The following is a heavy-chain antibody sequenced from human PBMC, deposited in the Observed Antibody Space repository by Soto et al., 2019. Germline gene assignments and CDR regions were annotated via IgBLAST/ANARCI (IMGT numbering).Heavy chain of an antibody. D-gene: IGHD3-3*01. Sequence: SETLSLTCTVSGGSISSYYWSWIRQPAGKGLEWIGRIYTSGSTNYNPSLKSRVTMSVDTSKNQFSLKLSSVTAADTAVYYCARDRLNDYDFWSGYYKDRYVMDVCGQGTSVIVSS. CDR2: IYTSGST. CDR3: ARDRLNDYDFWSGYYKDRYVMDV. V-gene: IGHV4-4*07. J-gene: IGHJ6*02. CDR1: GGSISSYY.